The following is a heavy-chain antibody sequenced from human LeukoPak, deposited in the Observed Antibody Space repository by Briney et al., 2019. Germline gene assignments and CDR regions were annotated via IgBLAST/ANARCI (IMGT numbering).Heavy chain of an antibody. CDR2: ISTNTYI. D-gene: IGHD5-18*01. CDR1: GFTFSSYP. Sequence: GGSLRLSCSASGFTFSSYPFNWVRQAPGKGLEWVSSISTNTYIYYADSVKGRFTISRDNAQNSLYLQMNSLRAEDTAVYYCARRATTERGYSYGLDYWGQGTLVTVPS. CDR3: ARRATTERGYSYGLDY. J-gene: IGHJ4*02. V-gene: IGHV3-21*01.